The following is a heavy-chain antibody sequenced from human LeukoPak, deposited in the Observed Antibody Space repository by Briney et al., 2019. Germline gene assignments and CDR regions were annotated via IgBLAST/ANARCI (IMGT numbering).Heavy chain of an antibody. V-gene: IGHV3-23*01. Sequence: GGSLRLSCAASGFTFSSYAMTWVRQAPGKGLEWVSAISGSGGSTYYADSVKGRFTISRDNSKNTPCLQMNSLRAEDTAVYYCAKDKDTIFGVVIIGYYFDYWGQGTLVTVSS. J-gene: IGHJ4*02. CDR2: ISGSGGST. CDR1: GFTFSSYA. D-gene: IGHD3-3*01. CDR3: AKDKDTIFGVVIIGYYFDY.